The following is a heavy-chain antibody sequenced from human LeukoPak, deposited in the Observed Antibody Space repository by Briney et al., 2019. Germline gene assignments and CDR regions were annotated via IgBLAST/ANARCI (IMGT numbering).Heavy chain of an antibody. V-gene: IGHV3-23*01. CDR2: ISGGGDTT. CDR1: GFAFSGYA. Sequence: GGSLRLSCAASGFAFSGYAMSWVRQAPGKGLEWVVGISGGGDTTYYADSVKGRFTISRDNSKDSLYVQMNSLRAEDTAVYYCSKVGYDWNYVFDYWGQGILVTVSS. J-gene: IGHJ4*02. D-gene: IGHD1-7*01. CDR3: SKVGYDWNYVFDY.